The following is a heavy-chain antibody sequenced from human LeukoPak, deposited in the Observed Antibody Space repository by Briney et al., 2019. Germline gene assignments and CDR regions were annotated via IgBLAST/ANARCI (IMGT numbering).Heavy chain of an antibody. CDR1: GYTFTSYG. D-gene: IGHD3-22*01. V-gene: IGHV1-18*01. Sequence: GASVKVSCKASGYTFTSYGISWVRQAPGQGLEWMGWISAYNGNTNYAQKLQGRVTMTSDTSTSTAYMELRSLRSDDTAVYYCARGFRVASSYYVSSGYYYGYWGQGTLVTVSS. J-gene: IGHJ4*02. CDR2: ISAYNGNT. CDR3: ARGFRVASSYYVSSGYYYGY.